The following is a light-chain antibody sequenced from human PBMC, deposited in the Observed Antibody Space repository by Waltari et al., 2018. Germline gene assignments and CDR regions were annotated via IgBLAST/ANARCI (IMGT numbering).Light chain of an antibody. CDR2: DVS. J-gene: IGLJ2*01. Sequence: QSALTQPASVSGSPGQSITISCTGTSSDVGAYNYVPWYPQHPGKAPKLMIFDVSNRPSGVSNRFSGSKSGNTASLTISGLQAEDEADYYCSSYISSSTLELFGGGTSLTVL. CDR3: SSYISSSTLEL. CDR1: SSDVGAYNY. V-gene: IGLV2-14*03.